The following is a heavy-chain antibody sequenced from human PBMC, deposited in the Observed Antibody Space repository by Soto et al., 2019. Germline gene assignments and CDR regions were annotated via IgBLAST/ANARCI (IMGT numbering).Heavy chain of an antibody. D-gene: IGHD3-10*01. CDR2: IKSKTDGGTT. Sequence: GGSLRLSCAASGFNFSNAWMSWARQAPGKGLEGVGRIKSKTDGGTTDYAAPVKGRFTISRDDSKNTLYLQMNSLKTEDTAVYYCTTDERGSETQKYLWFGELLFQGDQADYWGQGT. CDR1: GFNFSNAW. J-gene: IGHJ4*02. CDR3: TTDERGSETQKYLWFGELLFQGDQADY. V-gene: IGHV3-15*01.